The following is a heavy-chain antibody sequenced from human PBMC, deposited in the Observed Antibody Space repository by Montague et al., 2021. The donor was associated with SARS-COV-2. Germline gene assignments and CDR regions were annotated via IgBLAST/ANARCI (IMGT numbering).Heavy chain of an antibody. CDR1: GGSFSGYY. V-gene: IGHV4-34*01. Sequence: SETRSLTCAVHGGSFSGYYWSWIRQPPGKGLEWIGEINHGGSTKYSPSLKSRLTISADTSKNQFSLKLTSVAAADTAVYYCARLRDGVVPSPILGVGPYYSYYYMDVWGRGTTVTVSS. CDR2: INHGGST. J-gene: IGHJ6*03. D-gene: IGHD3-10*01. CDR3: ARLRDGVVPSPILGVGPYYSYYYMDV.